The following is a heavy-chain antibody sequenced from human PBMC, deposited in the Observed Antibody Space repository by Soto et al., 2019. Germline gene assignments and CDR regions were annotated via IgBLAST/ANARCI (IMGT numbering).Heavy chain of an antibody. J-gene: IGHJ4*02. D-gene: IGHD5-12*01. CDR3: ARGLPADN. CDR2: ISYDGSSK. Sequence: QVQLVESGGGVVQPGRSLRLSCAASGFTFSNYAMHWVRQAPGKGLEWVAIISYDGSSKYYADSVKGRFTISRDNSKNTLYLQMNNLRAEDTAVYYCARGLPADNWGQGILVTVSS. CDR1: GFTFSNYA. V-gene: IGHV3-30-3*01.